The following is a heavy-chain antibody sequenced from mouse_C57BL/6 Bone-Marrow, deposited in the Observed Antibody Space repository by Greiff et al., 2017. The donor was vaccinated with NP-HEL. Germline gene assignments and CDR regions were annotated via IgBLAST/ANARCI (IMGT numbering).Heavy chain of an antibody. Sequence: QVQLQQPGAELVKPGASVKMSCKASGYTFTSYWITWVKQRPGQGLEWIGDIYPGSGSTNYNEKFKSKATLTVDTSSSTAYMQLSSLTSEDSEVYYCARAGSSYGAMDYWGQGTSVTVSS. D-gene: IGHD1-1*01. J-gene: IGHJ4*01. CDR1: GYTFTSYW. V-gene: IGHV1-55*01. CDR3: ARAGSSYGAMDY. CDR2: IYPGSGST.